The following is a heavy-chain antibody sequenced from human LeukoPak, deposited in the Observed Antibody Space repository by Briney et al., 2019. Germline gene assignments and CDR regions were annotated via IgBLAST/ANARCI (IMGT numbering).Heavy chain of an antibody. CDR1: GFTVSNNY. V-gene: IGHV3-53*01. CDR3: TKGDITMIPD. D-gene: IGHD3-22*01. CDR2: IYSGDNT. J-gene: IGHJ4*02. Sequence: PGGSLRLXCAASGFTVSNNYMSWVRQAPGKGLEWVSVIYSGDNTYYVESVKGRFTISRDNSKNTLFLQMNSLRAEDTAVYYCTKGDITMIPDWGQGTLVTVSS.